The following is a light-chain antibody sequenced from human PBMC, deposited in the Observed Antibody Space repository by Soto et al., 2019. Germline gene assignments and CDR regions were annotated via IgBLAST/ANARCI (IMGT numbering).Light chain of an antibody. J-gene: IGLJ3*02. V-gene: IGLV1-44*01. Sequence: QAVLTQPPSASGTPGQRVTLSCSGSGSNIGFNTVSWYQHLPGSAPKLLIYSRNQRPSGVPDRFSGSKSGTSASLAISGLQSEDEADYYCAAWDDGLSAWVFGGGTKLTVL. CDR3: AAWDDGLSAWV. CDR1: GSNIGFNT. CDR2: SRN.